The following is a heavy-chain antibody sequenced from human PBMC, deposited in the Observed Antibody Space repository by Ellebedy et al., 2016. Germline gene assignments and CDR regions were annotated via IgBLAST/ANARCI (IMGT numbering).Heavy chain of an antibody. D-gene: IGHD1-26*01. CDR2: IKSKTDGGTT. Sequence: GESLKISCAASGFTFSNAWMNWVRQAPGKGLEWVGRIKSKTDGGTTDYAAPVKGRFTISRDDSKNTLYLQMNSLKTEDTAVYYCTTNSGGWELLHEPDYWGQGTLVTVSS. V-gene: IGHV3-15*07. CDR1: GFTFSNAW. CDR3: TTNSGGWELLHEPDY. J-gene: IGHJ4*02.